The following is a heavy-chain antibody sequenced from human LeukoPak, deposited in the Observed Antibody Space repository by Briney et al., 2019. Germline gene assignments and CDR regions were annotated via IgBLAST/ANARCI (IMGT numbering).Heavy chain of an antibody. CDR2: IYYSGST. CDR1: GGSISSGDYY. Sequence: SETLSLTCTVSGGSISSGDYYWSWIRQPTGKGLEWIGYIYYSGSTYYNPSLKSRVTISVDTSKNQFSLKLSSVTAADTAVYYCARRRRGYSGYLDYWGQGTLVTASS. J-gene: IGHJ4*02. D-gene: IGHD5-12*01. V-gene: IGHV4-30-4*01. CDR3: ARRRRGYSGYLDY.